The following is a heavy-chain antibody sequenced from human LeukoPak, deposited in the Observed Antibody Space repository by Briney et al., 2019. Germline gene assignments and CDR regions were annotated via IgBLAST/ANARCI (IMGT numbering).Heavy chain of an antibody. J-gene: IGHJ5*02. CDR3: ASGYDYVGWFDP. CDR1: GGSISYSSNY. CDR2: IYYSGTT. D-gene: IGHD5-12*01. V-gene: IGHV4-39*01. Sequence: SETLSLTCTVSGGSISYSSNYWVWIRQPPGKGLEWMGSIYYSGTTHYNPFLKSRVTISIDTSKNQFTLNRRSVTAADTAVYYCASGYDYVGWFDPWGQGIPVIVSA.